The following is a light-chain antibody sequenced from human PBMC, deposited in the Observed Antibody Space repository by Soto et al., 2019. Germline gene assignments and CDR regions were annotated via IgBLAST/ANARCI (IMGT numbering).Light chain of an antibody. V-gene: IGKV3-20*01. J-gene: IGKJ4*01. CDR1: QSVSSSY. Sequence: EIVLTQSPGTLSLSPGERATLSCRASQSVSSSYLAWYQQKPGQAPRLLICGASSRATGIPNRFSGSGSGTDYALTISRLETEVFAVYYCQQYGSSPLTFGGGTEVEIK. CDR2: GAS. CDR3: QQYGSSPLT.